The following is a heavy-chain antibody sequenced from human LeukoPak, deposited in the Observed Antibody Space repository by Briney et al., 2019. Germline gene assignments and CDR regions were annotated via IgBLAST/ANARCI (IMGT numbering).Heavy chain of an antibody. CDR2: IYYSGST. Sequence: SETLSLTCTVSGGSISSYYWSWIRQPPGKGLAGIGYIYYSGSTNYNPSLKTRVTISVDTSKNQFSLKLSSVTAADTAVYYCARQAPWGCSGGSCYYYYNGMDVWGQGTTVTVSS. CDR3: ARQAPWGCSGGSCYYYYNGMDV. V-gene: IGHV4-59*08. CDR1: GGSISSYY. D-gene: IGHD2-15*01. J-gene: IGHJ6*02.